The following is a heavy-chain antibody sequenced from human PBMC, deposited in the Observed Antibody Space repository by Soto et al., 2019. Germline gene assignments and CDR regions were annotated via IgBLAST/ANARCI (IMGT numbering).Heavy chain of an antibody. CDR2: IYPADSDT. V-gene: IGHV5-51*01. J-gene: IGHJ4*02. D-gene: IGHD4-4*01. CDR1: GYSFSNYW. Sequence: GESLKISCKGSGYSFSNYWLAWVRQMPGKGLELMGLIYPADSDTRYSTSFQGQVTISADKSITTAYLHLTNLKASDTAMFYCARSWNDYGTYGAFDYWGQGTRVTVSS. CDR3: ARSWNDYGTYGAFDY.